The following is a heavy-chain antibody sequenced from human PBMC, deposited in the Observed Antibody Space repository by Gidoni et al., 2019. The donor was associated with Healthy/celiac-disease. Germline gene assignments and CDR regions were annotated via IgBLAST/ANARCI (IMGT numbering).Heavy chain of an antibody. J-gene: IGHJ3*02. CDR3: AKPDFSVGDAFDI. CDR2: ISGSGGST. Sequence: EVQLLESGGGLVQPGGSLRLSCAASGSTFSSYAMSWVRQAPGKGVEWVSAISGSGGSTYYADSVKGRFTISRDNSKNTLYLQMNSLRAEDTAVYYCAKPDFSVGDAFDIWGQGTMVTVSS. D-gene: IGHD3-3*01. V-gene: IGHV3-23*01. CDR1: GSTFSSYA.